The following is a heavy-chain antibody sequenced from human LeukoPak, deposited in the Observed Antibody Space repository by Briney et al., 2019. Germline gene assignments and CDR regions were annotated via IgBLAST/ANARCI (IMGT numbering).Heavy chain of an antibody. J-gene: IGHJ6*03. CDR1: GFTFSNYG. CDR2: ISTSSSYI. D-gene: IGHD6-13*01. CDR3: ARAAIAAARIYYYMDV. V-gene: IGHV3-21*01. Sequence: PGGSLRLSCAASGFTFSNYGMHWVRQDPGKGLVWVSFISTSSSYIHNADSVKGRFTISRDNAENSLYLQMNSLRAEDPAVYYCARAAIAAARIYYYMDVWGKGTTVTVSS.